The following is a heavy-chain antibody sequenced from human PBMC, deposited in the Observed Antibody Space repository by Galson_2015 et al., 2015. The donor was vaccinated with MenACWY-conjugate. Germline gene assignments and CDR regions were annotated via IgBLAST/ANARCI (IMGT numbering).Heavy chain of an antibody. Sequence: SEPLSLTCTASGASITSSDYYGGWLRQPPGKGLEWIGTVFYNGTTYYNPSLKSRVTISVDPCKNQICLNLNSATAADTAVYYCARKSSYCSGGTCGYFWGQGTLVTVSS. J-gene: IGHJ4*02. CDR1: GASITSSDYY. V-gene: IGHV4-39*07. D-gene: IGHD2-15*01. CDR3: ARKSSYCSGGTCGYF. CDR2: VFYNGTT.